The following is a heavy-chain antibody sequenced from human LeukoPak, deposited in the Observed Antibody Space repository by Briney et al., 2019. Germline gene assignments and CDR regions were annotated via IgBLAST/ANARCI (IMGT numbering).Heavy chain of an antibody. Sequence: GGSLRLSCAASGFIVNSYVMSWVRWAPGKGLEWVSLIRGSGGSTYYADSVRGRFTISRDNSKNTLYLQMNSLRAEDTAVYYCAKDMGYFTGMDVWGQGTTVTVSS. CDR2: IRGSGGST. J-gene: IGHJ6*02. D-gene: IGHD2-8*01. CDR1: GFIVNSYV. CDR3: AKDMGYFTGMDV. V-gene: IGHV3-23*01.